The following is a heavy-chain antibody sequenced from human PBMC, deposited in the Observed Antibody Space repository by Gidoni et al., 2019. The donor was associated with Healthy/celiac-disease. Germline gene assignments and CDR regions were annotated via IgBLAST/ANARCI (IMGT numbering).Heavy chain of an antibody. CDR3: ARDQGSGSYFPYYYYGMDV. V-gene: IGHV6-1*01. CDR1: GDSVSSNSAA. CDR2: TYYRSKWYN. D-gene: IGHD1-26*01. J-gene: IGHJ6*02. Sequence: QVQLQQSGPGLVKPSQTLSLTCAISGDSVSSNSAAWNWIRQSPSRGLEWLGRTYYRSKWYNDYAVSVKSRITINPDTSKNQFSLQLNSVTPEDTAVYYCARDQGSGSYFPYYYYGMDVWGQGTTVTVSS.